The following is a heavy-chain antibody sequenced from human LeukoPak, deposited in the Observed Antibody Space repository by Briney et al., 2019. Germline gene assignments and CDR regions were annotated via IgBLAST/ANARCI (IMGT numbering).Heavy chain of an antibody. Sequence: GASVNVSCKASGYTFTGYYMHWVRQAPGQGLEWMGGIIPIFGTANYAQKFQGRVTITADESTSTAYMELSSLRSEDTAVYYCASRPELAARPDVYYFDYWGQGTLVTVSS. CDR3: ASRPELAARPDVYYFDY. CDR2: IIPIFGTA. CDR1: GYTFTGYY. J-gene: IGHJ4*02. V-gene: IGHV1-69*13. D-gene: IGHD6-6*01.